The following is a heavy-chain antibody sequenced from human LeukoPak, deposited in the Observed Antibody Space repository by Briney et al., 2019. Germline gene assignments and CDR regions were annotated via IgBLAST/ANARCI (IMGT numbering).Heavy chain of an antibody. V-gene: IGHV4-39*07. D-gene: IGHD1-26*01. Sequence: SETLSLTCTVSGGSISSSSYYWGWIRQPPGKGLEWIGSIYYSGSTYYNPSLKSRVTISVDTSKNQFSLKLSSVTAADTAVYYCARGRWELEYYFDYWGQGTLVTVSS. CDR3: ARGRWELEYYFDY. CDR1: GGSISSSSYY. J-gene: IGHJ4*02. CDR2: IYYSGST.